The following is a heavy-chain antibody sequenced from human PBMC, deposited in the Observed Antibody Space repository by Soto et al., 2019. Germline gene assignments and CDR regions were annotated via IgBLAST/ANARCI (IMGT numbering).Heavy chain of an antibody. Sequence: ASVQVSPKSSRYTFTTYTIRWVRQSPGQGLEWVGWIGPPRGNTNFEQKFQGRLSLTIDTSMSTAYMSTNILYCQMNSLSAEDTAGYHWERGHSIDTRGFDLWGQGTLVGVS. CDR3: ERGHSIDTRGFDL. CDR1: RYTFTTYT. J-gene: IGHJ5*02. V-gene: IGHV1-18*04. D-gene: IGHD5-18*01. CDR2: IGPPRGNT.